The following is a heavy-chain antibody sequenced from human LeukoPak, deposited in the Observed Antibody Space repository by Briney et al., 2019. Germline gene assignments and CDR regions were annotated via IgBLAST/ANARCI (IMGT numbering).Heavy chain of an antibody. V-gene: IGHV3-9*01. CDR2: ISWNSGSI. CDR3: AKGRDKYQLLSKNWFDP. Sequence: PGRSLRLSCAASGFTFDDYAMHWVRQGPGKGLEWVSGISWNSGSIGYADSVKGRFTISRDNAKNSLYLQMNSLRAEDTALYYCAKGRDKYQLLSKNWFDPWGQGTLVTVSS. CDR1: GFTFDDYA. D-gene: IGHD2-2*01. J-gene: IGHJ5*02.